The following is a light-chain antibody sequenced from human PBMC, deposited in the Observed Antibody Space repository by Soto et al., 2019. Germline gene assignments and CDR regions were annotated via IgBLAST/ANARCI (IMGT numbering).Light chain of an antibody. V-gene: IGKV1-16*02. CDR3: QQYHNYPYT. J-gene: IGKJ2*01. CDR1: QDISSD. Sequence: DIQMTQSPSSLSASVGDRVTITCRASQDISSDLAWFQQQPGKAPKSLIYAASSFQAGVTSKFSGSGSGTDFTLTISSLQPEDFATYYCQQYHNYPYTFGQGTKLEIK. CDR2: AAS.